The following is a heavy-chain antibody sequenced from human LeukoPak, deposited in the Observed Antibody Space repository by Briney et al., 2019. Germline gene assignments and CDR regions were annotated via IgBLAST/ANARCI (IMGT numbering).Heavy chain of an antibody. CDR3: ARGDNAAHFFDF. J-gene: IGHJ4*02. Sequence: ASVKVSCKASEYTFIGYYMHWVRQAPGRGLEWMGWINPRRGGTNYAEKFQGRVSMTRDTSINTAYMELRRLRFDDTAVYYCARGDNAAHFFDFWGQGSLVTVSS. CDR2: INPRRGGT. CDR1: EYTFIGYY. V-gene: IGHV1-2*02. D-gene: IGHD2-2*01.